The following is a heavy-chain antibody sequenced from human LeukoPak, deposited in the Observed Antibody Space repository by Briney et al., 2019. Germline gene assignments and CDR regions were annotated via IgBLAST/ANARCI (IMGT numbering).Heavy chain of an antibody. CDR3: ARGASYYYDSSGYYN. D-gene: IGHD3-22*01. CDR2: INWNGGGT. V-gene: IGHV3-20*04. J-gene: IGHJ4*02. Sequence: GGSLRLSCAASGFTFDDYGMSWVRQAPGKGLEWVSGINWNGGGTVYADSVKGRFTISRDSAKNSLYLQMNTLRAEDTALYYCARGASYYYDSSGYYNWGQGTLVTVSS. CDR1: GFTFDDYG.